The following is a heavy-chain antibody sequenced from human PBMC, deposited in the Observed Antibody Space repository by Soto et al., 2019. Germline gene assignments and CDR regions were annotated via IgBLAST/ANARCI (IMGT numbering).Heavy chain of an antibody. J-gene: IGHJ4*02. D-gene: IGHD6-19*01. V-gene: IGHV5-51*01. CDR2: IYPGDSDT. CDR1: GYTFRNYW. Sequence: GESLKISCNGSGYTFRNYWIAWVRQMPGKGLEWMGIIYPGDSDTRYSPSFQGQVTISADKSASTPYLQWNSLKASDTAMYYCARALSTGWYQHMDYWGQGTLVTVSS. CDR3: ARALSTGWYQHMDY.